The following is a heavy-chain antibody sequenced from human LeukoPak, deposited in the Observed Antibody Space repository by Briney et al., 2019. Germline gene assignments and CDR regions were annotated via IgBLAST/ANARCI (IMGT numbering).Heavy chain of an antibody. Sequence: ASVKVSCKVSGYTLTELSMHWVRQAPGKGLEWMGGFDPEDSETIYAQKFQGRVIMTEDTSTDTAYMELSSLRSEDTAVYYCATVGGYPNYYYGMDVWGQGTTVTVSS. J-gene: IGHJ6*02. CDR2: FDPEDSET. V-gene: IGHV1-24*01. D-gene: IGHD1-26*01. CDR3: ATVGGYPNYYYGMDV. CDR1: GYTLTELS.